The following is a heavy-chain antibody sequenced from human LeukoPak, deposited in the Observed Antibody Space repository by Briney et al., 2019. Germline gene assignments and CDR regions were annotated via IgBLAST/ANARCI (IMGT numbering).Heavy chain of an antibody. D-gene: IGHD2-2*01. CDR2: IYYSGST. V-gene: IGHV4-39*01. Sequence: PSETLSLTCTVSGGSISSSSYYWGWIRQPPGKGLEWIGSIYYSGSTYYNPSLKSRVTISVDTSKNQFSLKLSSVTAADTAVYYCARHMCSSTSCAKDYWGQGTLVTVSS. CDR3: ARHMCSSTSCAKDY. CDR1: GGSISSSSYY. J-gene: IGHJ4*02.